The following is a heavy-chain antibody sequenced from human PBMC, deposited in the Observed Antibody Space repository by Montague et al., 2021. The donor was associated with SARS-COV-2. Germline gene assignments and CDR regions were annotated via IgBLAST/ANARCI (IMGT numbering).Heavy chain of an antibody. J-gene: IGHJ6*01. CDR2: INQSGSI. CDR3: ARLRDGVVPSPILGVGPYYSCSRMDV. V-gene: IGHV4-34*01. CDR1: GGSFSGFY. Sequence: SETLSLTCAVSGGSFSGFYWSWVRQSPGEGLEWIGEINQSGSINYNPSLKSRVTILVDTSKNQFSLKLTSVAAADTAVYYCARLRDGVVPSPILGVGPYYSCSRMDVWGGGTTVA. D-gene: IGHD3-10*01.